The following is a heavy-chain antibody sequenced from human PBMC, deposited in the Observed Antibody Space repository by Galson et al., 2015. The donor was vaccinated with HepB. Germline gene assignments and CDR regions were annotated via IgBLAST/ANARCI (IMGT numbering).Heavy chain of an antibody. CDR2: IDSDGSST. J-gene: IGHJ4*02. CDR1: GFTFTSYW. Sequence: SLRLSCAAFGFTFTSYWMHWVRHAPGNGLVWVSRIDSDGSSTSYADSVKGRFTISRDSAKNTVYLEMNSLRAEGTAVYYCARAEAGIAEFDYWGQGTPVTVSS. CDR3: ARAEAGIAEFDY. D-gene: IGHD6-13*01. V-gene: IGHV3-74*01.